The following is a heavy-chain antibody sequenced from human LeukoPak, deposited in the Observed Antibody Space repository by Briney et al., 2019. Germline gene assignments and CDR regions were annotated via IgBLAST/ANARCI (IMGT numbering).Heavy chain of an antibody. J-gene: IGHJ4*02. D-gene: IGHD3-10*01. CDR3: ARQYYYGSGGAY. CDR1: GFTFSSYA. Sequence: GGSLRLSCAASGFTFSSYAMSWVRQAPGKGLEWVSGISGSGGSTYNADSVKGRFTISRDNSKNTLYLQMNSLRAEDTAIYYCARQYYYGSGGAYWGQGTLVTVSS. V-gene: IGHV3-23*01. CDR2: ISGSGGST.